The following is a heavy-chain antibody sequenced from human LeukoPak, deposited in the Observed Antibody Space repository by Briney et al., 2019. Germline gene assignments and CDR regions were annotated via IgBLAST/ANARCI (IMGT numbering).Heavy chain of an antibody. V-gene: IGHV1-69*13. CDR3: ARLKGVAVAGTYYYYGMDV. CDR1: GCIISSYA. Sequence: SEKVSCKASGCIISSYAICGVRQASGQWLEWMGGIIPIFGTANYAQKFQGRVTITADESTSTAYMELSSLRSEDTAVYYYARLKGVAVAGTYYYYGMDVWGQGTTVTVSS. D-gene: IGHD6-19*01. J-gene: IGHJ6*02. CDR2: IIPIFGTA.